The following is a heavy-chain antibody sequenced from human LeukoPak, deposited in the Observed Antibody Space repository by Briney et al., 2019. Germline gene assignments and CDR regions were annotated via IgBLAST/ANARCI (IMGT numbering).Heavy chain of an antibody. V-gene: IGHV4-59*01. Sequence: SETLSLTCIVSGGSISSYYWSWIRQPPGKGLEWIGYIYYSGNTNYKPSLKSRVTISVDTSKSQFSLKLSSVTAADTAVYYCARHLWYYGSGTYLPTFDYWGQGTLVTVSS. CDR3: ARHLWYYGSGTYLPTFDY. J-gene: IGHJ4*02. CDR2: IYYSGNT. CDR1: GGSISSYY. D-gene: IGHD3-10*01.